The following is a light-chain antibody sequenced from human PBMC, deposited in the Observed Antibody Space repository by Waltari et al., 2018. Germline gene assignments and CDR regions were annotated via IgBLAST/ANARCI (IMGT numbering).Light chain of an antibody. CDR1: QRIDRR. J-gene: IGKJ4*01. Sequence: DIQMTQSPSTLSASVGDRVTMTCRASQRIDRRLAWYQQKPGKAPRVVIYESSSLESGVPSRFSGSGFGTEFTLTINSLQPDDFATYYCQQYHSDLLSFGGGTRVEIK. CDR3: QQYHSDLLS. CDR2: ESS. V-gene: IGKV1-5*03.